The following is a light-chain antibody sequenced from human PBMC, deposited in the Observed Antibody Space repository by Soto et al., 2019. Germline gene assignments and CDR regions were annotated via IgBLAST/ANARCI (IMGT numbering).Light chain of an antibody. Sequence: DIQMTQSPSSLSASVGDRVTITCRASQSISNYFNWYQQKPGKAPKLLIYAASSLQSGVPSRFSGSGSGTDFTLTISSLQPKDFATYYCQQSYSNPPGFGQGTKLEIK. CDR2: AAS. CDR3: QQSYSNPPG. J-gene: IGKJ2*03. CDR1: QSISNY. V-gene: IGKV1-39*01.